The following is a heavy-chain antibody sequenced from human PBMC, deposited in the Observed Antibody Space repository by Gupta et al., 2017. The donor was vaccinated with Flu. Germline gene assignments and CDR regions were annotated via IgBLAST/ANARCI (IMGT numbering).Heavy chain of an antibody. V-gene: IGHV3-15*01. J-gene: IGHJ4*02. D-gene: IGHD3-3*01. CDR1: GFSFSNAC. CDR3: TRDTGRAYYDVG. Sequence: SGFSFSNACMTWVRRAQGEGLEWVGRIKSNSDGGTTDYAAPVKGRFTISRDDSTNTLFLQMNSLKTEDTAVYYCTRDTGRAYYDVGGGQGTMVTVXS. CDR2: IKSNSDGGTT.